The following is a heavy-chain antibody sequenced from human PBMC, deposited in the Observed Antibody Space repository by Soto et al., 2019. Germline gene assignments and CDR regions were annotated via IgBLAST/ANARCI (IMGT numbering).Heavy chain of an antibody. CDR1: GFTFSNAW. J-gene: IGHJ6*02. CDR2: IKSKNDGGTT. Sequence: GGSLRLSCAASGFTFSNAWMNWVRQAPGKGLEWVGRIKSKNDGGTTDYAAPVKGRFTISRDDSKNTPYLQMNSLKTEDTAVYYCTTDRRDHYYGSGSYYYYYYGMDVWGQGTTVTVS. CDR3: TTDRRDHYYGSGSYYYYYYGMDV. D-gene: IGHD3-10*01. V-gene: IGHV3-15*07.